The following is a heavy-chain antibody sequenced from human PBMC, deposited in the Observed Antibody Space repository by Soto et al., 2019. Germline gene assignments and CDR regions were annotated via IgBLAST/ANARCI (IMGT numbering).Heavy chain of an antibody. CDR2: ISGSGGST. J-gene: IGHJ4*02. CDR1: GFTFGSYT. Sequence: EVQLLESGGGLVQPGGSLRLSCVASGFTFGSYTMTWVRQAPGKGLQWVSAISGSGGSTYYADSVKGRFTTSRDNSMNPLSLQMNSLRDEDTAVYYCARDSLVLALDSWGQGTLVTVSS. V-gene: IGHV3-23*01. D-gene: IGHD2-15*01. CDR3: ARDSLVLALDS.